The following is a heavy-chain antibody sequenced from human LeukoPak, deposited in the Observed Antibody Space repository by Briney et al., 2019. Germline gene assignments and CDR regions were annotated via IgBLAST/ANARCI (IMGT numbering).Heavy chain of an antibody. CDR1: GFAFSNFA. Sequence: GGSLRLSCAASGFAFSNFAMSWVRQAPGKGLEWVSAMRGSGYYTYYVESVKGRFTISRDNSKNTLYLHMNSLRADDTAVYYCAKMEGQRLYDYCMDVGGRGTTVTVS. CDR2: MRGSGYYT. CDR3: AKMEGQRLYDYCMDV. J-gene: IGHJ6*03. D-gene: IGHD3-3*01. V-gene: IGHV3-23*01.